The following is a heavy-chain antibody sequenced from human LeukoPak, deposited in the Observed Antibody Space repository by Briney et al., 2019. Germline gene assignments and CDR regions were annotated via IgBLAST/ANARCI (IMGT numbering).Heavy chain of an antibody. V-gene: IGHV4-30-2*01. J-gene: IGHJ4*02. CDR2: IYHSGST. CDR1: GGSISSGGYS. Sequence: SETLSLTCAVSGGSISSGGYSWSWIRQPPGKGLEWIGYIYHSGSTYYNPSLKSRVTISVDRSKNQFSLKLSSVTAADTAVYYCARQDCSGGSCLIDYWGRGTLVTVSS. CDR3: ARQDCSGGSCLIDY. D-gene: IGHD2-15*01.